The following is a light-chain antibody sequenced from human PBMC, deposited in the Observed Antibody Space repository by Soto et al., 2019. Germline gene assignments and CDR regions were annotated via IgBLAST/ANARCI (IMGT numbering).Light chain of an antibody. CDR2: GAS. CDR1: QTVSSN. CDR3: QQYDNWRPLT. Sequence: EVVLTQSPATLSVSPGERATLSCRASQTVSSNLAWYQHKPGQAPRVLIYGASTRATDIPARFSGSGSGTECTLTISSLQSEDFAVYYWQQYDNWRPLTFGGGTKLEIK. J-gene: IGKJ4*01. V-gene: IGKV3-15*01.